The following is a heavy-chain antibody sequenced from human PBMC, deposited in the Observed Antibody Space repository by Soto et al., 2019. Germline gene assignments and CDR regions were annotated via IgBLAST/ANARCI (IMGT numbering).Heavy chain of an antibody. V-gene: IGHV3-33*01. J-gene: IGHJ4*02. D-gene: IGHD3-9*01. Sequence: QVQLVESGGGVVQPGRSLRLSCAASGFTFSSYGMHWVRQAPGKGLEGVAVIWYDGSNKYYADSVKGRFTISRDNSKNTLYLQMNSLSAEDTAVYYCSRDWGGYDILTCPDYWGQGTLVTVSS. CDR1: GFTFSSYG. CDR2: IWYDGSNK. CDR3: SRDWGGYDILTCPDY.